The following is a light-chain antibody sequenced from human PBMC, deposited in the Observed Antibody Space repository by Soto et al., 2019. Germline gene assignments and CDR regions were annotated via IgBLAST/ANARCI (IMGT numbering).Light chain of an antibody. CDR2: GAS. CDR3: QQYNNWPF. CDR1: QSVSSN. Sequence: DIVMTQSPATLSVSPGERATLSCRASQSVSSNLAWYQQKPGQAPRLLIYGASTRATGIPARFSGSGSGTEFTLTISSLQSEDFAVYYCQQYNNWPFFGQGTRLEIK. V-gene: IGKV3-15*01. J-gene: IGKJ5*01.